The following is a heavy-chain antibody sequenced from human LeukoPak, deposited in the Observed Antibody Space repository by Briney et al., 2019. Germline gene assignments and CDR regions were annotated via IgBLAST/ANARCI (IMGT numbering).Heavy chain of an antibody. J-gene: IGHJ2*01. D-gene: IGHD4-17*01. CDR2: IYYSGST. Sequence: SETLSLTCTVSGGSISSSSYYWGWIRQPPGKGLEWIGSIYYSGSTYYNPSLKSRVTISVDTSKNQFSLKLSSVTAADTAVYYCARDRDDYGQYFDLWGRGTLVTVSS. CDR1: GGSISSSSYY. V-gene: IGHV4-39*07. CDR3: ARDRDDYGQYFDL.